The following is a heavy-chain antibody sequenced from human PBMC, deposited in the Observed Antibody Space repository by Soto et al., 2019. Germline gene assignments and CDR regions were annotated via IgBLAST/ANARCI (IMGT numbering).Heavy chain of an antibody. Sequence: AASVKVSCKASGYAFTGYYMHWVRQAPGQGLEWMGWINPNSGGANYAQKFQGWVTMTRDTSISTAYMELSRLRSDDTAVYYCAREYLYCSSTRCYPWFYPWGQGTLVTVSS. D-gene: IGHD2-2*01. CDR3: AREYLYCSSTRCYPWFYP. V-gene: IGHV1-2*04. CDR1: GYAFTGYY. J-gene: IGHJ5*02. CDR2: INPNSGGA.